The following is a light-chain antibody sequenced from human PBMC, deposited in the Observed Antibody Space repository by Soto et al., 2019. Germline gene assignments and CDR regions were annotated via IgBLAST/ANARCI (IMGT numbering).Light chain of an antibody. J-gene: IGLJ1*01. CDR3: VSYTSSTSYV. CDR2: DVA. Sequence: QSALTQPASVSDSPGQSITISCTGTSSDVGGSNFVSWYQQHPGKPPKLIIYDVANRPSGVSNRFSGSKSGSTASLIISRIQTEDEADYYCVSYTSSTSYVF. CDR1: SSDVGGSNF. V-gene: IGLV2-14*03.